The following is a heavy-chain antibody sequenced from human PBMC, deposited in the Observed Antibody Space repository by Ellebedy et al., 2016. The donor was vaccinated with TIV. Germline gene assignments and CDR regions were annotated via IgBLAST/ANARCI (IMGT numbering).Heavy chain of an antibody. Sequence: AASVKVSCKTSGYMFTTYYVHWVRQAPGQGLEWMGIINPSDGSHRYAQKFQGRVTMTRDTSTGTVYMDLTSLRSADTAVYYCARGPCDGDCYSIDYWGQGPLVTVSS. CDR3: ARGPCDGDCYSIDY. CDR1: GYMFTTYY. CDR2: INPSDGSH. J-gene: IGHJ4*02. D-gene: IGHD2-21*02. V-gene: IGHV1-46*01.